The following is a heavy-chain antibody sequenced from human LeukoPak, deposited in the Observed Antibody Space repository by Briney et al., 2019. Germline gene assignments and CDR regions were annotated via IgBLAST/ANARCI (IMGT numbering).Heavy chain of an antibody. CDR1: GFTFSDYY. CDR2: ISSSGSTI. CDR3: ARDRLYCSSTSCYWSAFDI. Sequence: GGSLRLSCAASGFTFSDYYMSWIRQAPGKGLEWVSYISSSGSTIYYADSVKGRFTISRDNARNSPYLQMNSLRAEDTAVYYCARDRLYCSSTSCYWSAFDIWGQGTMVTVSS. J-gene: IGHJ3*02. V-gene: IGHV3-11*04. D-gene: IGHD2-2*01.